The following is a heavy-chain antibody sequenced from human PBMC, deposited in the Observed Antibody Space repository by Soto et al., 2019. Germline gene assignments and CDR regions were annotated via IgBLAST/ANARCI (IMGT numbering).Heavy chain of an antibody. J-gene: IGHJ4*02. CDR1: GYTFTTYY. CDR2: IYPGDSET. V-gene: IGHV5-51*01. D-gene: IGHD2-15*01. Sequence: HGESLKISCKASGYTFTTYYIGWVRQMPGKGLEWMGIIYPGDSETRYSPSFQGQVTISADKSITTAYLQWGSLKASDSAMYYCARKQYCSGGNCYSGYYFEYWGQGTLVTVSS. CDR3: ARKQYCSGGNCYSGYYFEY.